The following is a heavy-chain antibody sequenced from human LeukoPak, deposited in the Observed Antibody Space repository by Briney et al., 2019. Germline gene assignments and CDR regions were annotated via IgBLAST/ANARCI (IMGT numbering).Heavy chain of an antibody. CDR3: AGDRATSYFDY. V-gene: IGHV3-30*04. CDR1: GFTFSSYA. J-gene: IGHJ4*02. Sequence: GGSLRLSCAASGFTFSSYAMHWVRQAPGKGLEWVAVISYDGSNKYYADSVKGRFTISRDNSKNTLYLQMNSLRAEDTAVYYCAGDRATSYFDYWGQGALVTISS. CDR2: ISYDGSNK. D-gene: IGHD1-26*01.